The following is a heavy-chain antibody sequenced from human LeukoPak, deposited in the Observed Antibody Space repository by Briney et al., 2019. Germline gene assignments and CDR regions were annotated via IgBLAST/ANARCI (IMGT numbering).Heavy chain of an antibody. Sequence: GGSLRLSCAASGFNFSSEAMSWIRKIPGKGLDWVSGISRGGGTIYYADSVKGRFTISRDNSKSTLFLEMNSLRVEDTAVYYCARKDGYFDLWGRGTLVTVSS. V-gene: IGHV3-23*01. J-gene: IGHJ2*01. CDR3: ARKDGYFDL. CDR2: ISRGGGTI. CDR1: GFNFSSEA.